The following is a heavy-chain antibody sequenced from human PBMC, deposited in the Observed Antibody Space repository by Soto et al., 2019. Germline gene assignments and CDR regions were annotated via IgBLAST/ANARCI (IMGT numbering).Heavy chain of an antibody. V-gene: IGHV1-69*13. J-gene: IGHJ4*02. CDR3: ARDRGAVGATNY. CDR2: IIPIFGTA. Sequence: ASVKVSCKASGGTFSSYAISWVRQAPGQGLEWMGGIIPIFGTANYAQKFQGRVTITADESTSTAYMELSSLRSEDTAVYYCARDRGAVGATNYWGQGTLVTVSS. D-gene: IGHD1-26*01. CDR1: GGTFSSYA.